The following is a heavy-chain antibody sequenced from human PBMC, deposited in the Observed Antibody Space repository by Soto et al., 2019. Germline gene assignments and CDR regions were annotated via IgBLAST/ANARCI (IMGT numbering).Heavy chain of an antibody. CDR1: GGSISSGGYS. J-gene: IGHJ4*02. CDR3: ARGYCSGGSCLRVLDY. CDR2: IYHSGST. D-gene: IGHD2-15*01. Sequence: SETLSLTCAVSGGSISSGGYSWSWIRQPPGKGLEWIGYIYHSGSTYYNPSLKSRVTISVDRSKNQFSLKLSSVTAADTAVYYCARGYCSGGSCLRVLDYWGQGTLVTVSS. V-gene: IGHV4-30-2*01.